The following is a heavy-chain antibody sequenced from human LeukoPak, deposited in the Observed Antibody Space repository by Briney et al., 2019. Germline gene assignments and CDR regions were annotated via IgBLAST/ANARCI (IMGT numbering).Heavy chain of an antibody. Sequence: GGSLRLSCAASGFTFSSYSMNWVRQAPGKGLEWVSSISGSGGSTYYADSVKGRFTISRDNSKNTLYLQMNSLRAEDTAVYYCARDLYGSGDYWGQGNLVTVSS. J-gene: IGHJ4*02. D-gene: IGHD3-10*01. CDR2: ISGSGGST. CDR3: ARDLYGSGDY. CDR1: GFTFSSYS. V-gene: IGHV3-23*01.